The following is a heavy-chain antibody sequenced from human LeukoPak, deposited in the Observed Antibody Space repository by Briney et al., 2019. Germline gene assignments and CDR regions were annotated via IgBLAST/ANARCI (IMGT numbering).Heavy chain of an antibody. V-gene: IGHV3-7*01. Sequence: GGSLRLSCAASGFMFSSYAMSWVRQAPGKGLEWVANIKQDGSEKYYVDSVKGRFTISRDNAKNSLYLQMNSLRAEDTAVYYCARGYGDYSVDYYYYYGMDVWGQGTTVTVSS. CDR2: IKQDGSEK. CDR1: GFMFSSYA. CDR3: ARGYGDYSVDYYYYYGMDV. D-gene: IGHD4-17*01. J-gene: IGHJ6*02.